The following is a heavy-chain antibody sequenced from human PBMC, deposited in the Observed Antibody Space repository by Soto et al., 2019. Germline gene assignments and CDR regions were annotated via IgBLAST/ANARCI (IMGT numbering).Heavy chain of an antibody. V-gene: IGHV3-66*01. CDR1: GFTVSTNY. CDR2: IYSGGNT. CDR3: ARDLRSSSWYGEFDY. Sequence: GGSLRLSCAASGFTVSTNYMNWVRQAPGKGLEWVSVIYSGGNTYYADSVKGRFTISRDNSKNTLYLQMNSLRAEDTAVYYCARDLRSSSWYGEFDYWGQGTLVTVSS. J-gene: IGHJ4*02. D-gene: IGHD6-13*01.